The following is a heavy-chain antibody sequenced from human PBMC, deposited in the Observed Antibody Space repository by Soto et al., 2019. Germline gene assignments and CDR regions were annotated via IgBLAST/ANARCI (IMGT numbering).Heavy chain of an antibody. CDR3: AIVRYSGYDEEGWFGR. CDR1: GYTFTSYG. D-gene: IGHD5-12*01. V-gene: IGHV1-18*01. Sequence: ASVKVSCKASGYTFTSYGISWARQAPGQGLEWMGWLSAYNGNTNYAQKLQGRVTMTTDTSTSTAYMKLRSLRSDDTAVYYCAIVRYSGYDEEGWFGRWGQGNLVTVSS. J-gene: IGHJ5*02. CDR2: LSAYNGNT.